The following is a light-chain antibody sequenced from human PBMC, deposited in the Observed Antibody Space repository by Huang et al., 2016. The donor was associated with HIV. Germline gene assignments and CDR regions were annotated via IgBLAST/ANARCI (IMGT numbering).Light chain of an antibody. CDR2: GAS. CDR1: QSVNSN. CDR3: QQYNNWPPWWT. J-gene: IGKJ1*01. V-gene: IGKV3-15*01. Sequence: EIVMTQSPATLSVSPGERATLSCRASQSVNSNLAWYQQKPGQAPRLLIYGASTRAGIPARFSGSGSGTEFTLTISSLQSEDFAVYYCQQYNNWPPWWTFGQGTKVEIK.